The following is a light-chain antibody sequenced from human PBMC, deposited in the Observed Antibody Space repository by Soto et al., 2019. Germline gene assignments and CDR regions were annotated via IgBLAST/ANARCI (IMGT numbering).Light chain of an antibody. Sequence: IQLTPAPSSPVSSLGDRGPNTCQASQNINNYLNWYQQKPGRAPKLLIYDASNLEAGVPSRFRGSGSGTDFTFTISRLQPEDIATYYCQQYENLPTFGQGTRLEIK. CDR1: QNINNY. J-gene: IGKJ5*01. V-gene: IGKV1-33*01. CDR3: QQYENLPT. CDR2: DAS.